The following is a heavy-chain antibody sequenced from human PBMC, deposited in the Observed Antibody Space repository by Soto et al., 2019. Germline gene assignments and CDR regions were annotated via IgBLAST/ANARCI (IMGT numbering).Heavy chain of an antibody. CDR1: GGSISSSSYY. J-gene: IGHJ6*02. Sequence: SETLSLTCTVSGGSISSSSYYWGWIRQPPGKGLEWIGYIYYSGSTNYNPSLKSRVTISVDTSKNQFSLKLSSVTAADTAVYYCARVGHYDFWSGYPTGMDVWGQGTTVTVSS. D-gene: IGHD3-3*01. CDR2: IYYSGST. V-gene: IGHV4-61*05. CDR3: ARVGHYDFWSGYPTGMDV.